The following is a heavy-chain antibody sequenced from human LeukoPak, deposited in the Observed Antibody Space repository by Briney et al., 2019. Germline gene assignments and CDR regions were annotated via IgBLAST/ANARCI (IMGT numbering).Heavy chain of an antibody. CDR2: IYYSGIT. CDR1: GDSISSSSYH. V-gene: IGHV4-39*01. D-gene: IGHD6-19*01. Sequence: SETLSLTCTVSGDSISSSSYHWAWIRQPPGKGLEWLATIYYSGITYYNPSLKSRVTISVDTSKNPFSLNLRFRTAADTAVYYCARFEKEYVVGGYLGYWGQGTLVTVSA. CDR3: ARFEKEYVVGGYLGY. J-gene: IGHJ4*02.